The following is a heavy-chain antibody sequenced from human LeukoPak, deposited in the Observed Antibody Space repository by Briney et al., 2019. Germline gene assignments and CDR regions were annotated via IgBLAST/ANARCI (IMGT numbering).Heavy chain of an antibody. D-gene: IGHD2-2*01. CDR2: ISSNGGST. J-gene: IGHJ4*02. Sequence: QPGGSLRLSCAPSGFTFSSYAMHWVRQAPGKGLEYVSAISSNGGSTYYANSVKGRFTISRDNSKNTLYLQMGSLRAEDMAVYYCARSYCSSTSCHRIAIDYWGQGTLVTVSS. CDR1: GFTFSSYA. CDR3: ARSYCSSTSCHRIAIDY. V-gene: IGHV3-64*01.